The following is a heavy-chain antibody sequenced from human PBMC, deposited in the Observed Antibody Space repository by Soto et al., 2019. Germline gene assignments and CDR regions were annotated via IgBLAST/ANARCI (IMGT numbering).Heavy chain of an antibody. D-gene: IGHD1-26*01. CDR1: GYTLTAYH. CDR3: ARDYSGHGMDV. J-gene: IGHJ6*02. CDR2: INPNSGGA. Sequence: ASVKVSCKTSGYTLTAYHIHWVRQAPGQGLEWMGWINPNSGGANYAQKFEGRVTMTRDTSISTVYMELSRLGFDDTALYYCARDYSGHGMDVWGQGTTVTVSS. V-gene: IGHV1-2*02.